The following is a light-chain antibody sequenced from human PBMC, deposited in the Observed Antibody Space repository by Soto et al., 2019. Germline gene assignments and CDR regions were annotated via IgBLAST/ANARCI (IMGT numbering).Light chain of an antibody. CDR2: DVT. V-gene: IGLV2-14*03. J-gene: IGLJ1*01. Sequence: QSALTQPASVSGSPGQSITISCTGTISDVGGYNYVSWYQQHPGKATKLMIYDVTNRPSGVSNRFSDSKSGNTASLTISGLKAEDEADYYCSSYTRSSTHLFGTGTKLPVL. CDR3: SSYTRSSTHL. CDR1: ISDVGGYNY.